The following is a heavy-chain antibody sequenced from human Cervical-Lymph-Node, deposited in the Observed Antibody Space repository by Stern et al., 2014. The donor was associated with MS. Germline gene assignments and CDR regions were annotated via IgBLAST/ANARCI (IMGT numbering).Heavy chain of an antibody. J-gene: IGHJ4*02. CDR3: ARHREGYKADTDY. Sequence: EVQLEESGGGLVQPGGSLRLSCTASGFTFTNYAMSWVRQPPGKGLEWVSVISGCGGSTFYAEPVKGRFTISGGTSNSPLSLEMNSLRAGDTAVYYCARHREGYKADTDYWGQGTLVTVSS. D-gene: IGHD5-24*01. CDR2: ISGCGGST. V-gene: IGHV3-23*04. CDR1: GFTFTNYA.